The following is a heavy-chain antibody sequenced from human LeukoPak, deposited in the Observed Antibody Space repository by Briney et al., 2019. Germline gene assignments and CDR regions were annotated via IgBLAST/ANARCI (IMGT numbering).Heavy chain of an antibody. CDR3: ARASRANQNFDY. Sequence: GGSLRLSCAASGLTFSSYSMNWVRQAPGKGLEWVSSISSSSSYIYYADSVKGRFTISRDNAKNSLYLQMNSLRAEDTAVYYCARASRANQNFDYWGQGTLVTVSS. CDR2: ISSSSSYI. CDR1: GLTFSSYS. J-gene: IGHJ4*02. V-gene: IGHV3-21*01.